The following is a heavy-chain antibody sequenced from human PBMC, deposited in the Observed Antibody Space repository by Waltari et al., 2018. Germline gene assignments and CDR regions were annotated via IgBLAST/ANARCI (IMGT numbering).Heavy chain of an antibody. J-gene: IGHJ5*02. D-gene: IGHD2-2*03. CDR3: ARDIVGIGVVPGTARPHNWFDP. CDR1: GGSFSGSY. Sequence: QVQLQQWGAGLLKPSETLSLICDGYGGSFSGSYWSRIRHPPGKGLEWIGEINHSGSTNYNPSRKGRVSISVDTSERQFSLKLSSVTAADTAVYYCARDIVGIGVVPGTARPHNWFDPWGQGTLVAVSS. V-gene: IGHV4-34*01. CDR2: INHSGST.